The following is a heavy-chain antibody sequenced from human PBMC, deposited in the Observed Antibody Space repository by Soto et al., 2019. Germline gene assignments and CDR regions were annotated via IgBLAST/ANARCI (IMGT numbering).Heavy chain of an antibody. J-gene: IGHJ6*02. D-gene: IGHD5-12*01. Sequence: SVKVSCKASGGTFSSYAISWVRQAPGQGLEWMGGIIPIFGTANYAQKFQGRVTITADESTSTAYMELSSLRSEDTAVYYCARRGYSGYDPYGLDVWGQGTTVTVSS. CDR1: GGTFSSYA. CDR2: IIPIFGTA. CDR3: ARRGYSGYDPYGLDV. V-gene: IGHV1-69*13.